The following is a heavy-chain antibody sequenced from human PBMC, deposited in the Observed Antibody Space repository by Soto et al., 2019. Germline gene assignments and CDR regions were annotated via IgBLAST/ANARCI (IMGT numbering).Heavy chain of an antibody. CDR2: IIPILGIA. Sequence: SVKVSCKASGGTFSSYTISWVRQAPGQGLEWMGRIIPILGIANYAQKFQGRVTITADKSTSTAYMELSSLRSEDTAVYYCASGLADSSGYRAAFDIWGQGTMVTVSS. CDR3: ASGLADSSGYRAAFDI. V-gene: IGHV1-69*02. CDR1: GGTFSSYT. J-gene: IGHJ3*02. D-gene: IGHD3-22*01.